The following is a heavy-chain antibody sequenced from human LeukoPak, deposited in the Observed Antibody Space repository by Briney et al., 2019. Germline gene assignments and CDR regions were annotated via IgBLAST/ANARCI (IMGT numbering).Heavy chain of an antibody. D-gene: IGHD3-3*01. V-gene: IGHV3-66*01. Sequence: PGGSLRLSCAASGLAVGSKYMGWVRQAPGKGLEWVSVIYRGGDTYYADSVRGRFTVSRDISQNTLYLQMNRLRVEDTAVYYCATRPDDNDFPYFDFWGQGTLVLVSS. CDR3: ATRPDDNDFPYFDF. CDR2: IYRGGDT. J-gene: IGHJ4*02. CDR1: GLAVGSKY.